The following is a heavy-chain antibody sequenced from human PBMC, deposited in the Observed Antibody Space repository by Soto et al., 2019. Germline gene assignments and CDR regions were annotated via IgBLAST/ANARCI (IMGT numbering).Heavy chain of an antibody. V-gene: IGHV1-18*01. CDR3: VMVDNYVTPTPQDV. CDR1: GYIFVNYG. CDR2: ISTYTGNT. Sequence: QVQLVQSGDEVKKPGASVKVSCRASGYIFVNYGIAWVRQAPGQGLEWMGWISTYTGNTHSATKVQGRITMTTDTATSTRNRDKGSLTSDDTAVYYYVMVDNYVTPTPQDVWSQVPTITVSS. D-gene: IGHD4-4*01. J-gene: IGHJ6*02.